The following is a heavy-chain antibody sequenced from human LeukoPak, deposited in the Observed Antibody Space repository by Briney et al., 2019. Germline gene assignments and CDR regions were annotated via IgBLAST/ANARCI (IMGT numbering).Heavy chain of an antibody. V-gene: IGHV4-34*01. J-gene: IGHJ6*03. CDR3: ARGGSYYYDSSGYWAFYYYYYMDV. CDR1: GGSFSGYY. CDR2: INHSGST. D-gene: IGHD3-22*01. Sequence: SETLSLTCAVYGGSFSGYYWSWIRQPPGKGLEWIGEINHSGSTNYNPSLKSRVTISVDTSKNQFSLKLSSVTAADTAVYYSARGGSYYYDSSGYWAFYYYYYMDVWGKGTTVTVSS.